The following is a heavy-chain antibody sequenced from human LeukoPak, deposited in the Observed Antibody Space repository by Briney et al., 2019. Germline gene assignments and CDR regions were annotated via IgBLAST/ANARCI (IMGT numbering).Heavy chain of an antibody. Sequence: GESLKISCKASGYSFTDYWIGWVRQMPGKGLEWVGLIYPGDSDTRYSPSFQGQVTMSADKSISTAYLQWSSLKASDTAMYYCARHLGGGPAATPFDYWGQGTLVTVSS. J-gene: IGHJ4*02. CDR3: ARHLGGGPAATPFDY. CDR2: IYPGDSDT. V-gene: IGHV5-51*01. CDR1: GYSFTDYW. D-gene: IGHD2-2*01.